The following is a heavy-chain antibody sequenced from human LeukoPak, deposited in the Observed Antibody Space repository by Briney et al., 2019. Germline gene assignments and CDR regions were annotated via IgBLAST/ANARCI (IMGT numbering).Heavy chain of an antibody. V-gene: IGHV5-10-1*01. CDR3: AKHHNSYDSPFDY. CDR2: IDPSDSYT. J-gene: IGHJ4*02. D-gene: IGHD5-12*01. CDR1: GYRFTDYW. Sequence: GESLKISCRGSGYRFTDYWITWVRQMPGKGLEWMGRIDPSDSYTNFSPSFQGHVTIAADKSFRTVYLQWSSLKASDTAMYYCAKHHNSYDSPFDYWGQGTLVTVSS.